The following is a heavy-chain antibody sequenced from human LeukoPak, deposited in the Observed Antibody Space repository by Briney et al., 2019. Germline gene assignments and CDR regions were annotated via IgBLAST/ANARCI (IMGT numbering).Heavy chain of an antibody. J-gene: IGHJ4*02. CDR1: GFTFSRYW. D-gene: IGHD1-1*01. Sequence: GGSLRLSCAASGFTFSRYWMSWVRQAPGKGLEWVANIRDDGSDKYYVDSVKGRFTISRDNAKNSLYLQMNSLRAEDTAVYYCARGQDWNHDYWGQGTLVTDSA. V-gene: IGHV3-7*01. CDR2: IRDDGSDK. CDR3: ARGQDWNHDY.